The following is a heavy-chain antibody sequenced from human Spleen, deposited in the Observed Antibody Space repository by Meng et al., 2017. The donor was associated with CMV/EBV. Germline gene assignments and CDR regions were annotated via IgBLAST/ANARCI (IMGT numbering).Heavy chain of an antibody. CDR3: ARDNSDFWTLGGGMDV. D-gene: IGHD3-3*01. V-gene: IGHV4-31*02. J-gene: IGHJ6*02. Sequence: GSISNGGYYWSWIRQHPGKGLEWIAYIYYTGSTYYNPSLKSRVTISVDTSKNQFSLKLSSVTAADTAVYYCARDNSDFWTLGGGMDVWGQGTMVTVSS. CDR2: IYYTGST. CDR1: GSISNGGYY.